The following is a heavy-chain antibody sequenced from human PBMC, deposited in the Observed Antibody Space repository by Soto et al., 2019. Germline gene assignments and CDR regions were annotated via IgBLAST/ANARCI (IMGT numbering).Heavy chain of an antibody. CDR2: IWFDGSNK. V-gene: IGHV3-33*01. Sequence: GGSLRLSCAASEFTFSGYGMHWVRQAPGKGLEWVALIWFDGSNKYYADSVKGRFAIFRDNSRNTLYLQMDSLRAEDTAVYYCARGFGNYYYVMDVWGQGTTVTVSS. CDR1: EFTFSGYG. J-gene: IGHJ6*02. D-gene: IGHD3-10*01. CDR3: ARGFGNYYYVMDV.